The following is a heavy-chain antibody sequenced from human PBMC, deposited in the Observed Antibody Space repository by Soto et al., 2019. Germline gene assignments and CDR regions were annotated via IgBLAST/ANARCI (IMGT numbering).Heavy chain of an antibody. Sequence: GGSLRLSCAASGFSFGSHAMSWVRQAPGKGVEWVSAVGGTGGATYYADSVKGRFTISRDNSKNILYLQMNSLRAEDTALYYCAKDRCSTAPDPPYYFDYWGLGTLVTVS. V-gene: IGHV3-23*01. CDR3: AKDRCSTAPDPPYYFDY. CDR1: GFSFGSHA. J-gene: IGHJ4*02. D-gene: IGHD5-18*01. CDR2: VGGTGGAT.